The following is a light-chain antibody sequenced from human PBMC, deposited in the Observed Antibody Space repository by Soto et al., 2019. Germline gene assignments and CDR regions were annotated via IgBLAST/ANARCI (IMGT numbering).Light chain of an antibody. CDR2: GAS. CDR3: QQYNNWPLL. CDR1: QSVSSN. J-gene: IGKJ4*01. Sequence: EIVMTQSPATLSVSPGERATLSCRASQSVSSNLAWYQQKPGQAPRLLIYGASTRATGIPATCSASGSGTEFTLTISSLQTEDFEVYYCQQYNNWPLLFGGGTKVEIK. V-gene: IGKV3-15*01.